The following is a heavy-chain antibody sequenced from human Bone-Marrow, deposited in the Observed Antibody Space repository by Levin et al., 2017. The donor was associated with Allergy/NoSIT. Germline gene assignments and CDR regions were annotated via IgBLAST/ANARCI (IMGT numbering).Heavy chain of an antibody. D-gene: IGHD6-13*01. V-gene: IGHV5-51*01. J-gene: IGHJ5*02. CDR3: ARQAGYSSRRFDP. CDR2: IFPDDSDT. CDR1: GYRFSTYY. Sequence: GASVKVSCKASGYRFSTYYIAWVRQVPGKGLEWMGLIFPDDSDTIYSPSFQGQVTISVDKSVNTAYLQWKSLKPSDTAIYYCARQAGYSSRRFDPWGRGTLVTVSS.